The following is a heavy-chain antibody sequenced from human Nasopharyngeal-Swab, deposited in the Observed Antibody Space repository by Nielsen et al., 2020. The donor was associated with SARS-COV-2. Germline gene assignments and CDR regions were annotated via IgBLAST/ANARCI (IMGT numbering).Heavy chain of an antibody. V-gene: IGHV1-18*01. CDR3: ARAAYDSRAFDI. CDR1: GGTFSSYA. Sequence: APVKVSCKASGGTFSSYAISWVRQAPGQGLEWMGWISAYNGNTNYAQKLQGRVTMTTDTSASTAYMELRSLRSDDTAVYYCARAAYDSRAFDIWGQGTMVTVSS. D-gene: IGHD3-22*01. CDR2: ISAYNGNT. J-gene: IGHJ3*02.